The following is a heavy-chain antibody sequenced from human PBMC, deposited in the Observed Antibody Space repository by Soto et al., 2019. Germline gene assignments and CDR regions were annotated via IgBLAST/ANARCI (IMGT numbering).Heavy chain of an antibody. CDR2: IIPIFGTA. Sequence: ASVKVSCKASGGTFSSYAISWVRQAPVQGLEWMGGIIPIFGTANYAQKFQGRVTITADKSKSTAYMELSSLRSEDTAVYYCASHRELQPFDYWGQGTLVNVSS. V-gene: IGHV1-69*06. CDR3: ASHRELQPFDY. CDR1: GGTFSSYA. J-gene: IGHJ4*02. D-gene: IGHD1-26*01.